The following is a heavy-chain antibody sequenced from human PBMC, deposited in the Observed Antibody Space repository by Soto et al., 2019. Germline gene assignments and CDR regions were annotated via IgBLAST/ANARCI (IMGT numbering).Heavy chain of an antibody. CDR3: ALTEPYCSGGSCYRRYNWFDP. CDR2: INPSGGST. V-gene: IGHV1-46*01. D-gene: IGHD2-15*01. CDR1: GYTFTSYY. Sequence: QVQLVQSGAEVKKPGASVKVSCKASGYTFTSYYMHWVRQAPGQGLEWMGIINPSGGSTSYAQKYQGRVTMTRDTSTSTVYMELSSLRSEDTALYYCALTEPYCSGGSCYRRYNWFDPWGQRTLVTVSS. J-gene: IGHJ5*02.